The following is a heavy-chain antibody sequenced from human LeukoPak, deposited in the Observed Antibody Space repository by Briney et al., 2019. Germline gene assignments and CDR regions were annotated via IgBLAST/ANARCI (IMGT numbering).Heavy chain of an antibody. Sequence: GESLKISCKGSGYIFTNYWIGWVRQMPGKGLEWMGIFYPGDSDTRYSPSFQGQVTISADKSISTAYLQWNSLKASDTAIYYCATPLYTSNAFDYWGQGTLVTVSS. J-gene: IGHJ4*02. V-gene: IGHV5-51*01. D-gene: IGHD3-16*01. CDR1: GYIFTNYW. CDR2: FYPGDSDT. CDR3: ATPLYTSNAFDY.